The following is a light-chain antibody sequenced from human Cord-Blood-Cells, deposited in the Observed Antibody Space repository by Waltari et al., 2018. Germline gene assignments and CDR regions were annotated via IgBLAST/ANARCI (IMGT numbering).Light chain of an antibody. V-gene: IGKV3-20*01. CDR3: QQYGSSPPT. CDR2: GAS. Sequence: EIVLTQSPGTLSLSPGERATLSCSASQSVSSSDLAWYQQKPGEAPMLLIYGASSRATGIPDRCSGSGSGTDFTLTISRLEPEYLAVYYCQQYGSSPPTFGQGTRLEIK. CDR1: QSVSSSD. J-gene: IGKJ5*01.